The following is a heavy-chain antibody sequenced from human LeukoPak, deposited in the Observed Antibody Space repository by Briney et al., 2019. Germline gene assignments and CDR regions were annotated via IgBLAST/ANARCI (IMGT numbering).Heavy chain of an antibody. J-gene: IGHJ3*02. CDR1: GFTFSSYA. V-gene: IGHV3-66*01. D-gene: IGHD5-12*01. CDR2: IYSGGST. CDR3: AGPRGLASRDAFDI. Sequence: GRSLRLSCAASGFTFSSYAMHWVRQAPGKGLEWVSVIYSGGSTYYADSVKGRFTISRDNSKNTLYLQMNSLRAEDTAVYYCAGPRGLASRDAFDIWGQGTTVTVSS.